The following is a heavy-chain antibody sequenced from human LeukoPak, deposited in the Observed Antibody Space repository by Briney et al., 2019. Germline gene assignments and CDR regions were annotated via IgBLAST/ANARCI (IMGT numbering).Heavy chain of an antibody. CDR3: ARGGGYSYGSLDY. Sequence: SETLSLTCAVYGGSFSGYYWSWIRQPPGKGLEWIGEINHSGSTNYNPSLKSRVTMSVDTSKNQFSLKLSSVTAADTAVYYCARGGGYSYGSLDYWGQGTLVTVSS. V-gene: IGHV4-34*01. D-gene: IGHD5-18*01. J-gene: IGHJ4*02. CDR2: INHSGST. CDR1: GGSFSGYY.